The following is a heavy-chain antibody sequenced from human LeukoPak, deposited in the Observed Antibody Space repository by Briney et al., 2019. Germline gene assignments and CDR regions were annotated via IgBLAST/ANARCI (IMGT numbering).Heavy chain of an antibody. CDR1: GGSISSGGYY. CDR2: IYHDGRT. D-gene: IGHD3-10*01. CDR3: ARDSFYGSGSFGEIDY. J-gene: IGHJ4*02. V-gene: IGHV4-31*03. Sequence: PSQTLSLTCTVSGGSISSGGYYWSWIRQHPGKGLEWIGHIYHDGRTDYTPSLKSRVTISIATSRNQFSLRLSSVTAADTAVYYCARDSFYGSGSFGEIDYWGQGTLVTVSS.